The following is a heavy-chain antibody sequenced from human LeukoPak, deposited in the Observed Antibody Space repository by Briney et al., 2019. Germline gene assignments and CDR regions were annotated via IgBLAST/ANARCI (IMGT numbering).Heavy chain of an antibody. CDR1: GYTFTSYD. CDR2: MNPNSGNT. CDR3: ARLGNSDAFDY. Sequence: ASVKVSCKASGYTFTSYDINWVRQATGQGLEWMGWMNPNSGNTGYAQKFQGRVTITRNTSISTAYMELSSLRSEDTAVYYCARLGNSDAFDYWGQGTLVPVSS. D-gene: IGHD1/OR15-1a*01. J-gene: IGHJ4*02. V-gene: IGHV1-8*03.